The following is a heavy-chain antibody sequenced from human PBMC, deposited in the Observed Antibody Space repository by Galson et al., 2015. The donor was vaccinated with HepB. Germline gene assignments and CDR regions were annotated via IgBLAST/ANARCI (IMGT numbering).Heavy chain of an antibody. CDR1: AFTFSTYA. CDR3: TTVTKAPAYPDY. V-gene: IGHV3-23*01. J-gene: IGHJ4*02. CDR2: INYRGGST. Sequence: CAASAFTFSTYAMSWVRQAPGKGLEWVSTINYRGGSTFYAAPVKGRFTISRDDSKSTLYLQMNSLKTEDTAVYYCTTVTKAPAYPDYWGQGTLVTVSS. D-gene: IGHD1-14*01.